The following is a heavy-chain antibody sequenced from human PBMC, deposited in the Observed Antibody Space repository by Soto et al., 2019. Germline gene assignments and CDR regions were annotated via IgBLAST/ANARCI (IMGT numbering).Heavy chain of an antibody. Sequence: PGGSLRLSCAASGFTFSSYAMSWVRQAPGKGLEWVSAISGSGGSTYYADSVKGRFTISRDNSKNTLYLQMNSLRAEDTAVYYCAKDTSIYGDYEEYHDLWGQGTLVTVSS. CDR1: GFTFSSYA. CDR3: AKDTSIYGDYEEYHDL. D-gene: IGHD4-17*01. J-gene: IGHJ5*02. CDR2: ISGSGGST. V-gene: IGHV3-23*01.